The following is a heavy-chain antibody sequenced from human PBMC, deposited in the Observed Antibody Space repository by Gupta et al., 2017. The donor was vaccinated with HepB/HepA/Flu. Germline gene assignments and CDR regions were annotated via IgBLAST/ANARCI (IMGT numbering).Heavy chain of an antibody. Sequence: QLQLQESGPGQVNPSETLSLTCTVSGDSITNNIDHSAWLRHPPRKGLEWIATGFYSGITSYSPSLKSRVTISMDTSENQFSLKLTSVTAADTAVYFCTRRQYCVTASCLATQRSTDVWGRGTMVSVSS. CDR2: GFYSGIT. CDR3: TRRQYCVTASCLATQRSTDV. J-gene: IGHJ3*01. D-gene: IGHD2-21*01. V-gene: IGHV4-39*01. CDR1: GDSITNNIDH.